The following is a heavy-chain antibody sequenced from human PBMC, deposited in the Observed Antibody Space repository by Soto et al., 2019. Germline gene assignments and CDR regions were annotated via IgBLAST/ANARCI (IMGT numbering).Heavy chain of an antibody. J-gene: IGHJ5*02. Sequence: EVQLLESGGGLVQPGGSLRLSCTASGFTFSDHAITWVRQAPGKGLEWLSGISGGGSGAYYADSVKGRFTVSRANSNNTPYLQMGSLRVEDTAVYYCAIDLWWYTPWGQGTLVTVSS. V-gene: IGHV3-23*01. CDR1: GFTFSDHA. D-gene: IGHD2-15*01. CDR2: ISGGGSGA. CDR3: AIDLWWYTP.